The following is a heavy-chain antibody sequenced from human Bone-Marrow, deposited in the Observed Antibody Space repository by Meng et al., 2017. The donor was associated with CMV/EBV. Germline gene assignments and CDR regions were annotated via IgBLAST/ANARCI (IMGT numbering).Heavy chain of an antibody. D-gene: IGHD3-3*01. V-gene: IGHV4-38-2*02. CDR2: IYHGGST. J-gene: IGHJ1*01. CDR3: ASRGGGYYDCWSGYWAEYFQH. Sequence: SETLSLTCTVSGYSISSGYYWGWIRQPPGKELEWIGSIYHGGSTYYNPSLKSRVTISVDTSKNQFSLKLNSVTAADTAVYYCASRGGGYYDCWSGYWAEYFQHWGQGTLVTVSS. CDR1: GYSISSGYY.